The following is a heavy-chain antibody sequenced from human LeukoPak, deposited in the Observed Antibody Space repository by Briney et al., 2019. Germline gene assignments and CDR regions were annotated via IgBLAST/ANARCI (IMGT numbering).Heavy chain of an antibody. CDR3: ARDQGIAVRPHYYYYYGMDV. D-gene: IGHD6-19*01. CDR1: GDSVSSNSVT. Sequence: SQTLSLTCAISGDSVSSNSVTWNWIRQSPSRGLEWLGRTYYRSTWYNDYAVSVKSRITINPDTSKNQFSLQLNSVTPEDTAVYYCARDQGIAVRPHYYYYYGMDVWGQGTTVTVSS. V-gene: IGHV6-1*01. J-gene: IGHJ6*02. CDR2: TYYRSTWYN.